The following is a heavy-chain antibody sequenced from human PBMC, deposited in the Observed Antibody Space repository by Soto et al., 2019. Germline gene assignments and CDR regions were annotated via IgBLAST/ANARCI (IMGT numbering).Heavy chain of an antibody. D-gene: IGHD6-6*01. Sequence: QVQLVESGGGLVKPGGSLRLSCAASGFTFSDYYMSWIRQAPGKGLEWVSYISSSSSYTNYADSVKGRFTISRDNAKNALYLQMNSLRAGDTAVYYCARDKGLGDSGGRVFDYWGQGTLVTVSS. V-gene: IGHV3-11*06. CDR2: ISSSSSYT. CDR3: ARDKGLGDSGGRVFDY. J-gene: IGHJ4*02. CDR1: GFTFSDYY.